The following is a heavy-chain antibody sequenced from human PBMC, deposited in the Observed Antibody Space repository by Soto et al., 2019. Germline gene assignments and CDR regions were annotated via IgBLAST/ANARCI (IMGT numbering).Heavy chain of an antibody. V-gene: IGHV4-39*01. Sequence: QLQLQESGPGLVKPSETLSLTCTVSGGSISSSSYYWGWIRQPPGKGLEWIGSIYYSGSTYYNPSLKSRVTISVDTSKNQFSLKLSSVTAADTAEYYCASLGGSGSYFGGYYYGMDVWGQGTTVTVSS. J-gene: IGHJ6*02. D-gene: IGHD3-10*01. CDR2: IYYSGST. CDR3: ASLGGSGSYFGGYYYGMDV. CDR1: GGSISSSSYY.